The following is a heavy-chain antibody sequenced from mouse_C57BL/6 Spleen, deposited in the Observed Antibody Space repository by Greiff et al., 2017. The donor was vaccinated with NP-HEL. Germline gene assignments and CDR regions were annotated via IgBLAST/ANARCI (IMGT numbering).Heavy chain of an antibody. J-gene: IGHJ1*03. V-gene: IGHV5-4*01. D-gene: IGHD4-1*01. CDR2: ISAGGSYT. Sequence: EVQLMESGGGLVKPGGSLKLSCAASGFTFSSYAMSWVRQTPGKRLEWVATISAGGSYTYYHEKVKGRFTIARDNAKNNLYLQMSNLKAEDTAVYDCARERTGRGYFDVWGTGTTVTVSS. CDR3: ARERTGRGYFDV. CDR1: GFTFSSYA.